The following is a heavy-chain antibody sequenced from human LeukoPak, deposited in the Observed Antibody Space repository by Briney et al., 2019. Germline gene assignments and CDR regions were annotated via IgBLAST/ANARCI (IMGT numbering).Heavy chain of an antibody. CDR1: GFTVGSNY. D-gene: IGHD3-22*01. V-gene: IGHV3-66*04. Sequence: PGGSLRLSCAASGFTVGSNYMSWVRQAPGKGLEWVSIIYRGGNTNYADSVKGRFTISRDTSKNTLYLQMNSLRAEDTAVYYCARLSANSSAYFFDYWGQGTLVTVSS. CDR3: ARLSANSSAYFFDY. J-gene: IGHJ4*02. CDR2: IYRGGNT.